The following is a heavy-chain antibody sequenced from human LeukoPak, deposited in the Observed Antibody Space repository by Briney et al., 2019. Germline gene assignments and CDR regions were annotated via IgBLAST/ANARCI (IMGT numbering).Heavy chain of an antibody. CDR3: ARDRSEVWAYSDYYYDAFDI. V-gene: IGHV4-4*02. CDR2: IYHSGST. Sequence: SGTLSLTCAVSGGSISSSNWWSWVRQPPGKGLEWIGEIYHSGSTNYNPSLKSRVTISVDKSKNQFSLKLSSVTAADTAVYYCARDRSEVWAYSDYYYDAFDIWGQGTMVTVSS. J-gene: IGHJ3*02. D-gene: IGHD5-12*01. CDR1: GGSISSSNW.